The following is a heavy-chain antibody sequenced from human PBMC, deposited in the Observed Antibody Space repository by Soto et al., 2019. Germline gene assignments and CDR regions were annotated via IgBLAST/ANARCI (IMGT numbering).Heavy chain of an antibody. J-gene: IGHJ4*02. CDR3: GVARLPFEY. Sequence: QVQLVQSGAEVKKPGASVKVSCKTSGYTFTGDYIHWVRQAPGQGLEWMALINPNSGDTNYAHKFPGRVTLTRDTSINTVYMEVTSLRFDDAAVYYCGVARLPFEYWGQGTLVTVVS. CDR1: GYTFTGDY. V-gene: IGHV1-2*02. CDR2: INPNSGDT. D-gene: IGHD5-12*01.